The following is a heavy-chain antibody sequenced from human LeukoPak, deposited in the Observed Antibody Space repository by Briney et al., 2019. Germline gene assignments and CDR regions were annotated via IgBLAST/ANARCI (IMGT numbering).Heavy chain of an antibody. J-gene: IGHJ4*02. CDR1: GFTFSSYA. D-gene: IGHD5-12*01. Sequence: GGSLRLSCAASGFTFSSYAMSWVRQVPGKGLEWVSVISGSGGSTYYADSVKGRFTISRDNSKNTLYLQMSSLRADGTAVYYCAKSIVATLYFDYWGQGTLVTVSS. CDR3: AKSIVATLYFDY. V-gene: IGHV3-23*01. CDR2: ISGSGGST.